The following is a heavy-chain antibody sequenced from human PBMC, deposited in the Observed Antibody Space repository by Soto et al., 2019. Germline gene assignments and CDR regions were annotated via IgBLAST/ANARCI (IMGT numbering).Heavy chain of an antibody. J-gene: IGHJ4*02. CDR1: GFTFSSYA. D-gene: IGHD1-1*01. CDR3: AKANDDDLDPFDY. Sequence: VQLVESGGGVVQPGRSLRLSCAASGFTFSSYAMSWVRQAPGKGLEWVSAISGSGGSTYYADSVKGRFTISRDNSKNTLYLQMNSLRAEDTAVYYCAKANDDDLDPFDYWGQGTLVTVSS. CDR2: ISGSGGST. V-gene: IGHV3-23*04.